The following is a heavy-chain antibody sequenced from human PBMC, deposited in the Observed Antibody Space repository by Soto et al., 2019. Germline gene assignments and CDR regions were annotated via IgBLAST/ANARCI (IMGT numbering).Heavy chain of an antibody. CDR2: INHSGST. J-gene: IGHJ5*02. CDR3: ASNSSGSPSWFDP. D-gene: IGHD3-10*01. CDR1: GGSFSGYY. Sequence: QVQLQQWGAGLLKPSETLSLTCAVYGGSFSGYYWSWIRQPPGKGLEWIGEINHSGSTNYNPSLQSRVXXPXDXLKNQFSLKLSSVTAADTAVYYCASNSSGSPSWFDPWGQGTLVTVSS. V-gene: IGHV4-34*01.